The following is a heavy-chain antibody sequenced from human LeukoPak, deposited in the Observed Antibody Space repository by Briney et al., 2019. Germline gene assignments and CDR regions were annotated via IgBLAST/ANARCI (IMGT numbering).Heavy chain of an antibody. CDR3: ARGGDYGDLRYFDY. CDR2: IYYRGST. V-gene: IGHV4-59*01. J-gene: IGHJ4*02. D-gene: IGHD4-17*01. Sequence: SETLSLTCTASGCSINNYYRSWIRQPPGKGLEWIGYIYYRGSTNYNPSLESRVTFSVGTSKNQFSLKLNSVTAADTAVYYCARGGDYGDLRYFDYWGQGTLVTVSS. CDR1: GCSINNYY.